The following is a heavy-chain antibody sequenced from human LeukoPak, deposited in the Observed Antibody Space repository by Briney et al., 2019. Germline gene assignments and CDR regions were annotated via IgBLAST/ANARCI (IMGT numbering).Heavy chain of an antibody. D-gene: IGHD1-26*01. CDR1: GYTFTSYS. Sequence: GGSLRLSCAASGYTFTSYSMNWVRQAPGKGLEWVSTISGGGGTTYYADSVKGRFTISRDNSKNTLYLQVNSLRAEDTAVYYCAKGGKWDVTPFDYWGQGTLVTVSS. CDR2: ISGGGGTT. CDR3: AKGGKWDVTPFDY. J-gene: IGHJ4*02. V-gene: IGHV3-23*01.